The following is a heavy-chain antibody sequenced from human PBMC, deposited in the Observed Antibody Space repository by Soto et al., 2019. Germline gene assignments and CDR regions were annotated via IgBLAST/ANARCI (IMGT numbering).Heavy chain of an antibody. CDR1: GFTFTRYS. CDR2: ISSTTNYI. CDR3: ARESEDLTSNFDY. J-gene: IGHJ4*02. Sequence: EVQLVESGGGLVKPGGSLILSCAASGFTFTRYSMNWVRQAPGKGLEWVSSISSTTNYIYYADSMKGRFTVSRDNAKNSVYLDMNSLSAEDTAVYYCARESEDLTSNFDYWGQGTLVTVSS. V-gene: IGHV3-21*01.